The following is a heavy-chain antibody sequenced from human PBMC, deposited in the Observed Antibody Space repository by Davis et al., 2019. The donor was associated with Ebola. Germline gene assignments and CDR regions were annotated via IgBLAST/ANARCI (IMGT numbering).Heavy chain of an antibody. CDR1: GHSFANYW. CDR2: IDPSASYT. D-gene: IGHD1-26*01. Sequence: GESLKISCQASGHSFANYWMSWVRQLPGQGLAWMGRIDPSASYTNYSPSFQGHVTISADKSISTAYLQWSSLKASDTAMYYCARYSGYFDYWGQGTLVTVSS. J-gene: IGHJ4*02. CDR3: ARYSGYFDY. V-gene: IGHV5-10-1*01.